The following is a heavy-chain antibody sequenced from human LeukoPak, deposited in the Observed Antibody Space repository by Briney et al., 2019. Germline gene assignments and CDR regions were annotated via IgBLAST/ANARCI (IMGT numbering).Heavy chain of an antibody. Sequence: GGSLRLSCAASGFTFSSYSMNWVRQAPGKGLEWVSSISSSSSYIYYADSVKGRFTISRDNAKNSLYLQMNSLRAEDTAVYYCASLNYYDSSDHYPEIIGSDYWGQGTLVTVSS. CDR1: GFTFSSYS. CDR2: ISSSSSYI. J-gene: IGHJ4*02. CDR3: ASLNYYDSSDHYPEIIGSDY. D-gene: IGHD3-22*01. V-gene: IGHV3-21*01.